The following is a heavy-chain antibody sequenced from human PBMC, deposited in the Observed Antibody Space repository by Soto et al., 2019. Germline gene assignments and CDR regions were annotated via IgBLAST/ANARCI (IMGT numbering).Heavy chain of an antibody. V-gene: IGHV4-34*01. CDR2: ISHSGST. CDR3: ARGVISSGWYNY. Sequence: SETLSLTCAVHGGSFSGYYWSWIRQPPGKGLEWIGEISHSGSTNYNPSLKSRVTISVDTSKNQFSLKLSSVTAADTAVYYCARGVISSGWYNYWGQGTLVTVSS. CDR1: GGSFSGYY. J-gene: IGHJ4*02. D-gene: IGHD6-19*01.